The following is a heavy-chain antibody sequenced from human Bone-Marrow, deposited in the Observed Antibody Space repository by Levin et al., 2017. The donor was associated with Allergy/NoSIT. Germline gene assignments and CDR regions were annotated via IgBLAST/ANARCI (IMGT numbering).Heavy chain of an antibody. V-gene: IGHV1-69*13. CDR2: IIPVYGRV. CDR3: ARDTKKRYDRIWGSYRPRYYGMDV. J-gene: IGHJ6*02. D-gene: IGHD3-16*02. CDR1: GGTFSSYG. Sequence: GASVKVSCKAAGGTFSSYGISWVRQAPGQGLEWMGGIIPVYGRVHYAQKFQGRVTINVDEPTGISHMELISLRYEDTAVYYCARDTKKRYDRIWGSYRPRYYGMDVWGQGTTVIVSS.